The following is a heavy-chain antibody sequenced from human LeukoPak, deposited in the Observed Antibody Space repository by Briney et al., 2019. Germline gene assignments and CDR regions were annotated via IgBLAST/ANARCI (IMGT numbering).Heavy chain of an antibody. Sequence: GGSLRLSCAASGLTFSDYAMSWVRQAPGKGPEWISVISGSGDRTYYADSVKGRFTISRDISKNTLYLQMSSLRAEDTAVYYCASGYSVQHYFDYWGQGTLVTVSS. CDR3: ASGYSVQHYFDY. CDR1: GLTFSDYA. D-gene: IGHD2-21*01. CDR2: ISGSGDRT. V-gene: IGHV3-23*01. J-gene: IGHJ4*02.